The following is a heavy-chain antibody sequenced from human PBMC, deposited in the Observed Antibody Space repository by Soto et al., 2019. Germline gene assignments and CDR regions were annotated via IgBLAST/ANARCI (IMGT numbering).Heavy chain of an antibody. J-gene: IGHJ3*02. CDR3: ARGRLYGGNSKTDAFDI. V-gene: IGHV4-39*01. D-gene: IGHD4-17*01. CDR2: IYYSGST. CDR1: GGSISSSSYY. Sequence: SETLSLTCTVSGGSISSSSYYWGWIRQPPGKGLEWIGSIYYSGSTYYNPSLKSRVTISVDTSKNQFSLKLSSVTAADTAVYYCARGRLYGGNSKTDAFDIWGQGTMVTVSS.